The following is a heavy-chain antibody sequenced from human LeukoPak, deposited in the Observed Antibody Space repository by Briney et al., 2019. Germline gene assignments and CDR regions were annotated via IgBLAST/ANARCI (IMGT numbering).Heavy chain of an antibody. V-gene: IGHV1-69*13. Sequence: SVKVSCKASGGTFSSYAISWVRQAPGQGLEWMGGIIPIFGTANYAQKFQGRVTITADESTSTAYMELSSLRSEDTAVYYCARDRRVVAATLNYYYYGMDVWGQGTTVTVSS. CDR3: ARDRRVVAATLNYYYYGMDV. D-gene: IGHD2-15*01. CDR2: IIPIFGTA. CDR1: GGTFSSYA. J-gene: IGHJ6*02.